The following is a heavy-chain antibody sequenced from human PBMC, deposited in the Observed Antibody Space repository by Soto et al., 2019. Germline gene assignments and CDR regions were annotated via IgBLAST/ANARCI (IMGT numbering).Heavy chain of an antibody. CDR1: GGTFSSYT. Sequence: QGQLVQSGAEVNKPGSSVKVSCKASGGTFSSYTISWVRQAPGQGLAWLGRIIPSLGIANYAQKLQGSVTSTADKTTSTAYMELSSLRSEDTTVYYSARDKDFHYYDSSGYNNWSDPWGQQTLVTVSS. J-gene: IGHJ5*02. CDR2: IIPSLGIA. CDR3: ARDKDFHYYDSSGYNNWSDP. V-gene: IGHV1-69*02. D-gene: IGHD3-22*01.